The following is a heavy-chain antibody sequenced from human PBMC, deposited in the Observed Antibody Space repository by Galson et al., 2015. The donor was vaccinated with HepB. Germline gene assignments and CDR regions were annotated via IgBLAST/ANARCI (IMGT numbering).Heavy chain of an antibody. Sequence: SVKVSCKASGGTFSSYAISWVRQAPGQGLEWMGGIIPIFGTANYAQKFQGRVTITADESTSTAYMELSSLRSEDTAVYYCARVPYDSSGYYYPGYYYYGMDVWAKGPRSPSP. D-gene: IGHD3-22*01. V-gene: IGHV1-69*13. CDR3: ARVPYDSSGYYYPGYYYYGMDV. J-gene: IGHJ6*02. CDR2: IIPIFGTA. CDR1: GGTFSSYA.